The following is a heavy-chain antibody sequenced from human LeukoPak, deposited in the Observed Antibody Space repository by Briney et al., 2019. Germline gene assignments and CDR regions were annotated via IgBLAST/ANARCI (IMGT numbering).Heavy chain of an antibody. Sequence: GGSLTLSCVVSGFSVSSNYMAWVRQDPGKGLEWVSVLYSDSRTYYADFVKGRFTISRDNSKNTVYLQMSSLRAEDTAVYYCARRPTLGYGDMYFDYWGQGTLVTASS. CDR1: GFSVSSNY. CDR3: ARRPTLGYGDMYFDY. J-gene: IGHJ4*02. D-gene: IGHD3-16*01. CDR2: LYSDSRT. V-gene: IGHV3-53*01.